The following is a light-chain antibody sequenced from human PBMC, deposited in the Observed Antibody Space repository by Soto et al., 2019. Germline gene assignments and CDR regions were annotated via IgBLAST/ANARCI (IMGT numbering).Light chain of an antibody. Sequence: DLQMTQSPSSVSASVADRVTNTCRASQRISSWLAWYQQKPGKAPKLLIYAASSLQSGVPSRFIGSGSGTDFTLTSSSLQPEDFATYDCQQANSCPITFGKGTRLEIK. V-gene: IGKV1-12*01. J-gene: IGKJ5*01. CDR2: AAS. CDR1: QRISSW. CDR3: QQANSCPIT.